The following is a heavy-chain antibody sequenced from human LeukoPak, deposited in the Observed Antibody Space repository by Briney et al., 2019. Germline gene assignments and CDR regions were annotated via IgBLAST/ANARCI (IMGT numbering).Heavy chain of an antibody. V-gene: IGHV4-39*07. CDR3: ARSPGGFVVVPAAIDY. CDR1: GGSISSSRYY. CDR2: IYHSGST. J-gene: IGHJ4*02. D-gene: IGHD2-2*01. Sequence: SETLSLTCTVSGGSISSSRYYWGWIRQPPGKGLEWIGSIYHSGSTYYNPSLKSRVTISADTSKNQFSLKLSSVTAADTAVYYCARSPGGFVVVPAAIDYWGQGTLVTVSS.